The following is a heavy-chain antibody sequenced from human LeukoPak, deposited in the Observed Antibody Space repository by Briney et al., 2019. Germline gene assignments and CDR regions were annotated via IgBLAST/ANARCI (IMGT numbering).Heavy chain of an antibody. D-gene: IGHD3-10*01. J-gene: IGHJ4*02. CDR1: GFTVSTNY. CDR2: IYSGDRT. CDR3: ARDVRKQGLWS. V-gene: IGHV3-66*01. Sequence: GESLRLSCAASGFTVSTNYMSWVRQAPEKGLEWVSIIYSGDRTDYADSLKGRFTISRDTSKNTLYLQMSSLRAEDTAVYYCARDVRKQGLWSWGQGTLVTVSS.